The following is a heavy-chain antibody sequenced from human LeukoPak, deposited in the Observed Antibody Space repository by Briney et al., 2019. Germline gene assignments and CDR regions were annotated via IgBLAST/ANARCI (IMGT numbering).Heavy chain of an antibody. CDR1: GFTFSSYA. D-gene: IGHD2-8*01. Sequence: GGSLRLSCAASGFTFSSYAVSWVRQTPGKGLEWVSSISGSGGSTYSADSVKGRFTISRDNSKNTLYLQMNSLRAEDTALYYCAKDRSCTNDICHGDFDYWGQGTLVTVSS. CDR3: AKDRSCTNDICHGDFDY. J-gene: IGHJ4*02. V-gene: IGHV3-23*01. CDR2: ISGSGGST.